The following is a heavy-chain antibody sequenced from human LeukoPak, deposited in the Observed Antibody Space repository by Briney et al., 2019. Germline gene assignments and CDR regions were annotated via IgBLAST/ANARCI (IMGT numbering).Heavy chain of an antibody. CDR1: GYSFITYW. J-gene: IGHJ3*02. V-gene: IGHV5-51*01. D-gene: IGHD6-13*01. Sequence: GESLKISCKGSGYSFITYWIGWVRQMPGKGLEWMGIIYPGDSDTRYSPSFRGQVTISADKPISTAYLQWSSLKASDTAMYYCARPRVAADARDGFDIWGQGTMDTVSS. CDR2: IYPGDSDT. CDR3: ARPRVAADARDGFDI.